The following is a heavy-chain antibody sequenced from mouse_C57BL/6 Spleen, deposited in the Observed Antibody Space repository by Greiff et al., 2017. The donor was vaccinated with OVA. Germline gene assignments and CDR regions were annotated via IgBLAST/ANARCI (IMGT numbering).Heavy chain of an antibody. CDR3: ARDNGYYLDY. V-gene: IGHV3-1*01. CDR1: GYSITSGYD. J-gene: IGHJ2*01. CDR2: ISYSGST. D-gene: IGHD2-2*01. Sequence: EVKLVESGPGMVKPSQSLSLTCTVTGYSITSGYDWHWIRHFPGNKLEWMGYISYSGSTNYNPSLKSRISITHDTPKNHFFLKLNSVTTEDTATYYCARDNGYYLDYWGQGTTLTVSS.